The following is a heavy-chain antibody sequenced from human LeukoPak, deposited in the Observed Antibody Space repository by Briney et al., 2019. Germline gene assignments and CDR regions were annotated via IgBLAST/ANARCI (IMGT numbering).Heavy chain of an antibody. D-gene: IGHD6-13*01. J-gene: IGHJ4*02. CDR1: GFTFSSYA. V-gene: IGHV4-34*01. Sequence: PGGSLRPSCAASGFTFSSYAMSWIRQPPGKGLEWIGEINHSGSTNYNPSLKSRVTISVDTSKNQFSLKLSSVTAADTAVYYCARGLNTVTPLSLAAVGHYFDYWGQGTLVTVSS. CDR3: ARGLNTVTPLSLAAVGHYFDY. CDR2: INHSGST.